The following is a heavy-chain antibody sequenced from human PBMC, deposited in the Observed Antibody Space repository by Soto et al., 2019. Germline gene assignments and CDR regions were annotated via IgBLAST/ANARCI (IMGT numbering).Heavy chain of an antibody. D-gene: IGHD3-9*01. Sequence: GGSLRLSCAASGFTFSGYSVNWVRQAPGKGLEWISYISSGSKTIYYADSVKGRFIVSRDNARNSQYLQMNSLRDDDTAVYYCVREDILGVRSFDYWGQGTLVTVSS. J-gene: IGHJ4*02. V-gene: IGHV3-48*02. CDR3: VREDILGVRSFDY. CDR1: GFTFSGYS. CDR2: ISSGSKTI.